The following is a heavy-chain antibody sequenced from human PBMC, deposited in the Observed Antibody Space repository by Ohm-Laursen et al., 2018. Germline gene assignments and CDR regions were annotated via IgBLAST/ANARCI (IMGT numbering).Heavy chain of an antibody. Sequence: SLRLSCSASGFTFSTYCMTWVRQAPGKGLEWVANINQDGSEKYYVDSVKGRFTISRDNAKDSLDLQMTSLRVEDTALYYCASAHQYCSATTCNGGSDFWGQGTLDTVSS. CDR3: ASAHQYCSATTCNGGSDF. V-gene: IGHV3-7*01. J-gene: IGHJ4*02. CDR2: INQDGSEK. CDR1: GFTFSTYC. D-gene: IGHD2-15*01.